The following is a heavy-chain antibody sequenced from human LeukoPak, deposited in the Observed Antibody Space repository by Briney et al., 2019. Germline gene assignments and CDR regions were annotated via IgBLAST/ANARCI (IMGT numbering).Heavy chain of an antibody. Sequence: ASVKVSCKASGYTFTGDYMHWLRQAPGQGLEWMGWINPNSGGTNYAQKFQGRVTMTRDTSISTAYMELSRLRSDDTAVYYCARVGDIVVVPAAISYWGQGTLVTVSS. J-gene: IGHJ4*02. CDR3: ARVGDIVVVPAAISY. V-gene: IGHV1-2*02. CDR1: GYTFTGDY. CDR2: INPNSGGT. D-gene: IGHD2-2*02.